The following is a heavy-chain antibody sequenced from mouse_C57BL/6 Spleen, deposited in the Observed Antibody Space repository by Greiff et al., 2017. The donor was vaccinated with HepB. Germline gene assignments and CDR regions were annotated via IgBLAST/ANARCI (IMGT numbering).Heavy chain of an antibody. CDR3: ARLRRRDYYAMDY. CDR1: GFTFSDYY. Sequence: EVHLVESEGGLVQPGSSMKLSCTASGFTFSDYYMAWVRQVPEKGLEWVANINYDGSSTYYLDPLKSRFIISRDNAKNILYLQMSSLKSEDTATYYCARLRRRDYYAMDYWGQGASVTVSS. D-gene: IGHD2-12*01. J-gene: IGHJ4*01. CDR2: INYDGSST. V-gene: IGHV5-16*01.